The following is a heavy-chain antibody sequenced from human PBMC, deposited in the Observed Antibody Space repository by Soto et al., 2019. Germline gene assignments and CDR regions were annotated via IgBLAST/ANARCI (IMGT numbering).Heavy chain of an antibody. Sequence: QLQLQESGPGLVKPSETLSLTCTVSGGSISSSRYYWGWIRQPPGKGLEWIGSIYYSGSTYYNPSLMSRVTIPVDTSKNQFSLELSSVTAADTAVYFCARHFSADYGDYGRFDNWGQGTLVTVSS. CDR1: GGSISSSRYY. CDR2: IYYSGST. J-gene: IGHJ4*02. CDR3: ARHFSADYGDYGRFDN. D-gene: IGHD4-17*01. V-gene: IGHV4-39*01.